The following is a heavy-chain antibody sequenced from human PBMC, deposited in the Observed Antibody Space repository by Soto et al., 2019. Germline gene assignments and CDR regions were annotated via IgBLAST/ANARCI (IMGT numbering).Heavy chain of an antibody. Sequence: SVKFSCKASGGAFSSYAISWVRQAPGQGLEWMGGIIPIFGKANYAQKFQGRVTITADESTSTAYMELSSLRSEDTAVYYCARHLTYYDILTGPHDAFDIWGQGTMVTVSS. V-gene: IGHV1-69*01. CDR3: ARHLTYYDILTGPHDAFDI. CDR1: GGAFSSYA. CDR2: IIPIFGKA. D-gene: IGHD3-9*01. J-gene: IGHJ3*02.